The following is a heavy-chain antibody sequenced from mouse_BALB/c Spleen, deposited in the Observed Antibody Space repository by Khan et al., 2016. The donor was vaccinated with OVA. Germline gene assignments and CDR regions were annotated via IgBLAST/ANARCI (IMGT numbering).Heavy chain of an antibody. J-gene: IGHJ3*01. V-gene: IGHV14-3*02. CDR3: GTFFSHLYGSGWFAY. CDR2: IDPANGDT. D-gene: IGHD1-1*01. Sequence: VQLQQSGAELVKPGASVKLSCTASGFNIKDTYIHWVKQRPEQGLEWIGRIDPANGDTKCDPKFQDKATLKADTSSNTAYLQLSSLTSEDTAVFYSGTFFSHLYGSGWFAYWGQGTLVTVSA. CDR1: GFNIKDTY.